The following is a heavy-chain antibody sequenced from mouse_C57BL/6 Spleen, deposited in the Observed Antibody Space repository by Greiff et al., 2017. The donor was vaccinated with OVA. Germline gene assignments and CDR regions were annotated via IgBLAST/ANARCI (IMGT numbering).Heavy chain of an antibody. Sequence: EVNVVESGGGLVKPGGSLKLSCAASGFTFSSYAMSWVRQTPEKRLEWVATISDGGSYTYYPDNVKGRFTISRDNAKNNLYLQMSHLKSEDTAMYYCARGLGYYFDYWGQGTTRTVSS. J-gene: IGHJ2*01. D-gene: IGHD3-3*01. CDR3: ARGLGYYFDY. CDR2: ISDGGSYT. CDR1: GFTFSSYA. V-gene: IGHV5-4*03.